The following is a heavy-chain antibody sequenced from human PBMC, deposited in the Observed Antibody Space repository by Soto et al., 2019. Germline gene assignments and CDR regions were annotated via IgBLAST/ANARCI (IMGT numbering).Heavy chain of an antibody. D-gene: IGHD3-10*01. V-gene: IGHV4-34*01. CDR2: MNHSGST. J-gene: IGHJ5*02. CDR3: ARGTRILWFGEGRNWFDP. Sequence: SETLSLTCAVYGGSFSGYYWSWIRQPPGKGLEWIGEMNHSGSTNYNPCLKSRVTISVDTSKNKFSLKLNSVTAADTAVYYCARGTRILWFGEGRNWFDPWGQGTLVTVSS. CDR1: GGSFSGYY.